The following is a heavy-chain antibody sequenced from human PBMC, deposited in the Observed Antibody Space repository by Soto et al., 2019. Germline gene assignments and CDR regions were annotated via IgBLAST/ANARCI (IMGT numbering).Heavy chain of an antibody. Sequence: ASVKVSCKASGYTFTSYGISWVRQAPGQGLEWMGWISAYNGNTNYAQKLQGRVTMTTDTSTSTAYMELRSLRSDDTAVYYCARSITIFGVVTGYRAFDFWGQGTMVTVSS. CDR2: ISAYNGNT. J-gene: IGHJ3*01. CDR3: ARSITIFGVVTGYRAFDF. D-gene: IGHD3-3*01. V-gene: IGHV1-18*01. CDR1: GYTFTSYG.